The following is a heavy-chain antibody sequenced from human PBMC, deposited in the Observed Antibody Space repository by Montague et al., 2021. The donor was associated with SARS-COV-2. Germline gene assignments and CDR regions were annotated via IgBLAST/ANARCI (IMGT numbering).Heavy chain of an antibody. J-gene: IGHJ6*02. V-gene: IGHV2-70*11. CDR3: ARGPSDTYYYNGMDV. CDR2: XDWDGDK. Sequence: PALVKPTQTLALTCSFSGFSLSTSAVGVGWIRQPPGKALEWLARXDWDGDKYYNTSLKSRLTISKDTSKNLVVLTMTNMDPVDTATYYCARGPSDTYYYNGMDVWGRGTTVTVSS. CDR1: GFSLSTSAVG.